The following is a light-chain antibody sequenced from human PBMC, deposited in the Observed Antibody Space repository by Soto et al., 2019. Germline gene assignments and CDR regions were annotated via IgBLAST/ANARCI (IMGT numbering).Light chain of an antibody. CDR1: QSVSSN. V-gene: IGKV3-15*01. J-gene: IGKJ2*01. CDR2: GAS. Sequence: EIVMTQSPATLSVSPGERATLSCRASQSVSSNSAWYQQKPGQAPRLLIYGASTRATGIPARFSGSGSGTEFTLTISSLQSEDFAVYYCHQYNNWPYTFGQGTKLEI. CDR3: HQYNNWPYT.